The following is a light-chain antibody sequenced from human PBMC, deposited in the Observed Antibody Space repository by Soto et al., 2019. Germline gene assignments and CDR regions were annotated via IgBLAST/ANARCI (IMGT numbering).Light chain of an antibody. CDR2: GAS. J-gene: IGKJ1*01. V-gene: IGKV3-20*01. CDR3: QHYGTSLRT. Sequence: EIVLTQSPGTLSLSPGERATLSCRASQSVSSSYLAWYQQKPGQAPRLLIYGASSRATGIPDRFSGSGSGTDFTLTISGLEPEDFAVYYCQHYGTSLRTFGQGTKVEIK. CDR1: QSVSSSY.